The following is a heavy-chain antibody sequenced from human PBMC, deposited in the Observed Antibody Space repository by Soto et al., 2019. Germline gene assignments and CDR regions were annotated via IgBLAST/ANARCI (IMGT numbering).Heavy chain of an antibody. CDR2: ISSSGSTL. V-gene: IGHV3-11*01. Sequence: QVQRVEPGGGLVKPGGSLSLSCAASGFPFSDYYMSWFRQAPGKGPEWVSYISSSGSTLFYADSVKGRFTISRDNAKKSRYLLTNSLRAEDTDVYYFARDRDGRREIDVWCSGTTDTVSS. CDR3: ARDRDGRREIDV. J-gene: IGHJ6*04. CDR1: GFPFSDYY.